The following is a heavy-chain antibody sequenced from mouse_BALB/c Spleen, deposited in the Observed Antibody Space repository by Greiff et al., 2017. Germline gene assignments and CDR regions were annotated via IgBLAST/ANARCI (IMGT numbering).Heavy chain of an antibody. CDR2: INPGSGGT. J-gene: IGHJ4*01. Sequence: VQLHQSGAELVRPGTSVKVSCKASGYAFTNYLIEWVKQRPGQGLEWIGVINPGSGGTNYNEKFKGKATLTADKSSSTAYMQLSSLTSDDSAVYFCARRGGNSYAMDYWGQGTSVTVSS. CDR1: GYAFTNYL. D-gene: IGHD2-1*01. V-gene: IGHV1-54*01. CDR3: ARRGGNSYAMDY.